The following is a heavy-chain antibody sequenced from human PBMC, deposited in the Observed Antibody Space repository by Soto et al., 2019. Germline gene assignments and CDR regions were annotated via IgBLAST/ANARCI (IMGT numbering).Heavy chain of an antibody. CDR1: GASMNSYH. CDR2: IHSSGST. V-gene: IGHV4-4*07. D-gene: IGHD6-13*01. J-gene: IGHJ5*02. CDR3: ARDQGVAAAGITWIDA. Sequence: SETLSLTCTVSGASMNSYHWSWIRQPAGKGLEWIGHIHSSGSTNYNPSLKSRVTMSVDTSKNQFSLRLMSLTAADTAVYYCARDQGVAAAGITWIDAWGQGSLVTVSS.